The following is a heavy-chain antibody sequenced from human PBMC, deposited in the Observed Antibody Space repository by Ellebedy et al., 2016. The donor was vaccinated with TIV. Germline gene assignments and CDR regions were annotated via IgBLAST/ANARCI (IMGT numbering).Heavy chain of an antibody. D-gene: IGHD2-21*02. J-gene: IGHJ4*02. V-gene: IGHV3-30-3*01. CDR3: ARGRGRLVVTAIGSY. CDR2: ISYDGSNK. Sequence: GGSLRLXXAASGFTFSSYAMHWVRQAPGKGLEWVAVISYDGSNKYYADSVKGRFTISRDNSKNTLYLQMNSLRAEDTAVYYCARGRGRLVVTAIGSYWGQGTLVTVSS. CDR1: GFTFSSYA.